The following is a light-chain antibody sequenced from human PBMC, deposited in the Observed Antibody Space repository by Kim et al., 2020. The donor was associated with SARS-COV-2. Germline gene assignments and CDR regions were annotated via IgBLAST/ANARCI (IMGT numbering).Light chain of an antibody. J-gene: IGKJ2*01. V-gene: IGKV3-15*01. CDR2: GAS. CDR3: HQYNSWHT. CDR1: RTVSRD. Sequence: LSVSPGEGATLSCRASRTVSRDLVWYQQKPGQTPRLLIYGASTRAAGVPDRISGRGSGTEFTLTISNLQSEDVAVYCCHQYNSWHTFGQGTKLEI.